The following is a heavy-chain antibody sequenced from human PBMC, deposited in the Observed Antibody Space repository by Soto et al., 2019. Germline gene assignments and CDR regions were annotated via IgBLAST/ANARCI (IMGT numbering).Heavy chain of an antibody. CDR2: ISWNSGTI. V-gene: IGHV3-9*01. CDR3: AKDMRGGSSSSRYFYGMDV. D-gene: IGHD6-13*01. CDR1: GFSFDDYA. Sequence: EVQLVESGGGLVQPGRSLRLSCAASGFSFDDYAMHWVRQAPGKGLEWVSGISWNSGTIYYADSLKGRFTISRDNAKKNLDXQMNSLRAEDTAFYYCAKDMRGGSSSSRYFYGMDVWGQGTTVTVSS. J-gene: IGHJ6*02.